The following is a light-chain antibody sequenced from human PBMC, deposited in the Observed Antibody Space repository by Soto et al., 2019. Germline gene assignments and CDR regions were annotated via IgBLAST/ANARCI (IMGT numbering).Light chain of an antibody. Sequence: DIQMTQSPSSLSASVGDGVTITGRASQNISTYLNWYQQKPGKAPNLLIYAASSLQTGVPARFSGSGSGTDFTLTISSLQPEDFATYYCQQSYSFPLTFGGGTKVEI. CDR3: QQSYSFPLT. J-gene: IGKJ4*01. CDR2: AAS. CDR1: QNISTY. V-gene: IGKV1-39*01.